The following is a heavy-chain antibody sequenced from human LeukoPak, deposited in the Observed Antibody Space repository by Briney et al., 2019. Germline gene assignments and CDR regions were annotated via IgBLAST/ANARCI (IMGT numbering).Heavy chain of an antibody. CDR3: ARAFSVWELGDYFDY. CDR2: IWYDGSNK. CDR1: GFTFSSDG. J-gene: IGHJ4*02. Sequence: GRSLRLSCAASGFTFSSDGMHWVRQAPGKGLEWVAVIWYDGSNKYYADSVKGRFTISRGNSKNTLYLQMNSLRAEDTAVYYCARAFSVWELGDYFDYWGQGTLVTVSS. V-gene: IGHV3-33*01. D-gene: IGHD1-26*01.